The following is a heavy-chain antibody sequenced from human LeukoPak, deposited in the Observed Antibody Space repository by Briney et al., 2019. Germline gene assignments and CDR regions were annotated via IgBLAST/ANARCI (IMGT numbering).Heavy chain of an antibody. V-gene: IGHV3-53*01. CDR1: GFTVSSSY. Sequence: PGGSLRLSCAASGFTVSSSYMSWVRQAPGKGLEWVSVIYSGGSTYYADSVKGRFTISRDNSKNTLYLQMNSLRAEDTAVYYCARDERDCSGGSCYRYFQHWGQGTLVTVSS. J-gene: IGHJ1*01. CDR3: ARDERDCSGGSCYRYFQH. D-gene: IGHD2-15*01. CDR2: IYSGGST.